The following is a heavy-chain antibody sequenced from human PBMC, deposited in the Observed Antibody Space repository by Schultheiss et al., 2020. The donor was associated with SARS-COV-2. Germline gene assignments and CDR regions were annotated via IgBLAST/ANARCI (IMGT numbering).Heavy chain of an antibody. V-gene: IGHV3-30*01. J-gene: IGHJ2*01. CDR1: GFTFSSYA. CDR2: ISYDGSNK. D-gene: IGHD3-10*01. CDR3: ARDKGTKINWYFDL. Sequence: GGSLRLSCAASGFTFSSYAMHWVRQAPGKGLEWVAVISYDGSNKYYADSVKGRFTISRDNSKNTLYLQMNSLRAEDTAVYYCARDKGTKINWYFDLWGRGTLVTVSS.